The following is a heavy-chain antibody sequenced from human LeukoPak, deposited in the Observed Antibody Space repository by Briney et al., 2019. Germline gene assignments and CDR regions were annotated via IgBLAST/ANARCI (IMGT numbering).Heavy chain of an antibody. CDR2: IIPIFGTA. J-gene: IGHJ6*02. CDR1: GGTFSSYA. CDR3: ARRIVVPAAIPYYYYYYGMDV. V-gene: IGHV1-69*13. D-gene: IGHD2-2*01. Sequence: ASVNVSCKAAGGTFSSYASSWVRQAPGQGLEWMGGIIPIFGTANYAQKFQGRVTITADESTSTVYMELSSLRSEDTAVYYCARRIVVPAAIPYYYYYYGMDVWGQGSTVTVSS.